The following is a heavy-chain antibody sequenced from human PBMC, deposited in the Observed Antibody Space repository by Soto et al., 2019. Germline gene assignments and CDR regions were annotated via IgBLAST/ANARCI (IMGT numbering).Heavy chain of an antibody. V-gene: IGHV1-46*03. J-gene: IGHJ5*02. CDR1: RYSFTSHY. D-gene: IGHD3-9*01. Sequence: SSVKVSCKAIRYSFTSHYMHWVRQAPGQGLEWMGTIYPGGVNIGYAQKFKGRVTMTKDTSTSTVYMELNSLTSEDTAVYYCARDPSQHDLVSWFDPWAQGTLVTVSS. CDR2: IYPGGVNI. CDR3: ARDPSQHDLVSWFDP.